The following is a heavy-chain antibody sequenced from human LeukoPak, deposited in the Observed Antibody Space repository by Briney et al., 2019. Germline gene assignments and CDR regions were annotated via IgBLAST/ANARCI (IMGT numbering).Heavy chain of an antibody. V-gene: IGHV3-23*01. CDR1: GFTFSSYA. CDR2: ISGSGGTT. J-gene: IGHJ4*02. D-gene: IGHD6-19*01. CDR3: AEVSLRWLVLSPFDY. Sequence: GGSLRLSCGASGFTFSSYAMSWVRQAPGKGLEWVSSISGSGGTTHYADSVKGRFTISRDNSKNTLSLQMNSLRAEDTAVYYCAEVSLRWLVLSPFDYWGQGTLVTVSS.